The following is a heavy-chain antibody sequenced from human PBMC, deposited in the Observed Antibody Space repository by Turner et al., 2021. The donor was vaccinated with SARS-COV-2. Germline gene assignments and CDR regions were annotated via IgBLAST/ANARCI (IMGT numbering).Heavy chain of an antibody. J-gene: IGHJ6*02. CDR3: ARDRMCAAMPTSGMDV. CDR2: IIPILGIA. V-gene: IGHV1-69*10. CDR1: GGTFSSYA. D-gene: IGHD2-2*01. Sequence: VQLVQSGPQRKKPGSSVNLPCKPTGGTFSSYAINWVRQAPGQGLEWMGGIIPILGIANNAQKFQARVTITADKATCTAYMELSSLRSEDTAVYSSARDRMCAAMPTSGMDVWGQGTTGTVSS.